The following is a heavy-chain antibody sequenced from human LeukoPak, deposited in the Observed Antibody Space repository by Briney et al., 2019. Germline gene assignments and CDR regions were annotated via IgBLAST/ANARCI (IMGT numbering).Heavy chain of an antibody. CDR1: GYTSTSYY. D-gene: IGHD3-10*01. Sequence: ASVKVSCKASGYTSTSYYMHWVRQAPGQGLEWMGIINPSGGSTSYAQKFQGRVTMTRDTSTSTVYMELSSLRSEDTAVYYCARDYITSYYYYGMDVWGQGTTVTVSS. V-gene: IGHV1-46*01. J-gene: IGHJ6*02. CDR3: ARDYITSYYYYGMDV. CDR2: INPSGGST.